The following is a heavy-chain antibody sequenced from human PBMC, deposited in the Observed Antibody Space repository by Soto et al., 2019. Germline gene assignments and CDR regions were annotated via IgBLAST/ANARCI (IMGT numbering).Heavy chain of an antibody. V-gene: IGHV4-59*01. Sequence: SETLSLTCTVSGGSISSYYWNWIRQPPGKGLEWIGDIYYGGGTNYNPSLKSRVTLSVDTSKNQLSLKLSSVTAADTAVYYCASQYYYDSSGSQTFDYWGQGTQVTVSS. CDR3: ASQYYYDSSGSQTFDY. CDR1: GGSISSYY. CDR2: IYYGGGT. J-gene: IGHJ4*02. D-gene: IGHD3-22*01.